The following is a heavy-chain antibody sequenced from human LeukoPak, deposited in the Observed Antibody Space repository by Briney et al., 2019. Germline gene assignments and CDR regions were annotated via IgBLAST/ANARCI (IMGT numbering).Heavy chain of an antibody. V-gene: IGHV3-33*01. CDR3: ARDRYGSGSYYYS. CDR2: IWYDGSNK. J-gene: IGHJ5*02. CDR1: GFTFSSYG. D-gene: IGHD3-10*01. Sequence: GGSLRLSCAASGFTFSSYGMHWVRQAPGKGLEWVAVIWYDGSNKYYADSVKGRFTVSRDNSKNTLCLQMNSLRAEDTAVYYCARDRYGSGSYYYSWGQGTLVTVSS.